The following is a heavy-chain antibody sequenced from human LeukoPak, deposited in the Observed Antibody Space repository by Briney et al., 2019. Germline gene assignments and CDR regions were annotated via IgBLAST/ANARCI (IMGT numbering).Heavy chain of an antibody. V-gene: IGHV4-39*07. D-gene: IGHD5-18*01. J-gene: IGHJ4*02. CDR3: ARDRARAMFDY. CDR1: GGSISSSSYY. CDR2: IYYSGST. Sequence: SETLSLTCTVSGGSISSSSYYWGWIRQPPGKGLEWIGSIYYSGSTYYNPSLKGRVTISVDTSKNQFSLKLSSVTAADTAVYYCARDRARAMFDYWGQGTLVTVSS.